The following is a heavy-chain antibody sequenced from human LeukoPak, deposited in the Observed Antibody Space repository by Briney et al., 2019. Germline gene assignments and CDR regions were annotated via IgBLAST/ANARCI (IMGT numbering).Heavy chain of an antibody. J-gene: IGHJ6*02. CDR2: IYYSGTT. V-gene: IGHV4-59*01. Sequence: SETLSLTCTVSGGSISYYYWSWIRQSPGKGLEWIGYIYYSGTTNYNPSLKSRVTISVDTSKNQSSLQLRSVTAADTAVYYCAREDPQTTVPEGMDVWGQGTTVTVSS. CDR1: GGSISYYY. CDR3: AREDPQTTVPEGMDV. D-gene: IGHD4-17*01.